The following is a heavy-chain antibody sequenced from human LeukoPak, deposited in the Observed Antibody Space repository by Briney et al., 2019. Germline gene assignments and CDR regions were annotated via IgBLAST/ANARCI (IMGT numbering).Heavy chain of an antibody. CDR2: ISAYNGNT. CDR3: ARAGPPLAAAGTVAFDY. V-gene: IGHV1-18*01. J-gene: IGHJ4*02. D-gene: IGHD6-13*01. Sequence: GASVKVSCKASGYTFTSYGVSWVRQAPGQGLEWMGWISAYNGNTNYAQKLQGRVTMTTDTSTSTAYMELRSLRSDDTAVYYCARAGPPLAAAGTVAFDYWGQGTLVTVSS. CDR1: GYTFTSYG.